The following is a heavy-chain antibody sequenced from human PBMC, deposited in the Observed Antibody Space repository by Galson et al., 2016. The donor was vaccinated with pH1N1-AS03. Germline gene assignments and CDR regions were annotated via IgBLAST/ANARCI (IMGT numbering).Heavy chain of an antibody. V-gene: IGHV4-59*11. J-gene: IGHJ4*02. CDR3: ARYANYYDSNANLPAFDN. D-gene: IGHD3-22*01. CDR1: GVSLSSHY. CDR2: VSYSGSA. Sequence: SETLSLTCTVSGVSLSSHYWSWIRQPPGKRLAWIAFVSYSGSATYNPSLESRVTMSLDTSKRQISLKLRSVTTADTAIYYCARYANYYDSNANLPAFDNWGQGTLVTVSS.